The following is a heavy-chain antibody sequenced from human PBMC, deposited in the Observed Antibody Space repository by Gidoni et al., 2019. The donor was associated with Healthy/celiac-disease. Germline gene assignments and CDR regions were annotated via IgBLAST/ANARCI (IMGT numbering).Heavy chain of an antibody. J-gene: IGHJ4*02. CDR3: AKELATMIVVPSH. Sequence: QVQLVESGGGVVQPGRSLRLSCAASGFTFSSYGMHWVRQAPGKGLEWVAVISYDGSNKYYADSVKGRFTISRDNSKNTLYLQMNSLRAEDTAVYYCAKELATMIVVPSHWGQGTLVTVSS. V-gene: IGHV3-30*18. CDR2: ISYDGSNK. CDR1: GFTFSSYG. D-gene: IGHD3-22*01.